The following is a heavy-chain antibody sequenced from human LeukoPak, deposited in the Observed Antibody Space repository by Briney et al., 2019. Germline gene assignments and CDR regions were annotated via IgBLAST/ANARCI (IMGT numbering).Heavy chain of an antibody. D-gene: IGHD5-12*01. CDR2: IFPGGSI. CDR3: ARGLGEGYPDH. V-gene: IGHV4-34*01. CDR1: GGSFSGFY. J-gene: IGHJ4*02. Sequence: PSETLSLTCAVHGGSFSGFYWTWMRQPPGKGPEWIGEIFPGGSINYNPSLQSRVTISGDTSKNQFSLKVSSVTAADTAVYYCARGLGEGYPDHWGQGTVVTVSP.